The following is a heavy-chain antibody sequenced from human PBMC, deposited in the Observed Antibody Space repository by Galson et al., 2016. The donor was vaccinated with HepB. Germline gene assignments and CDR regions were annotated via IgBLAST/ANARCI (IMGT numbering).Heavy chain of an antibody. CDR2: IYPGDSDI. Sequence: QSGAEVKKPGESLRISCKASGYSFTNYWIGWVRQMPGEGLEWMGIIYPGDSDIRYNSSFQGQVTISADKSITTAYLQWGSLKASDSAIYFCARRDRDWSGGTCFSRNFDYWGQGTLVSVSS. CDR3: ARRDRDWSGGTCFSRNFDY. V-gene: IGHV5-51*01. CDR1: GYSFTNYW. D-gene: IGHD2-15*01. J-gene: IGHJ4*02.